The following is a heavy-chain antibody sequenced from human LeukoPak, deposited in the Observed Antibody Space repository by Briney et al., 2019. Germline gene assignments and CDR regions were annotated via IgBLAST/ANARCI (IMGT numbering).Heavy chain of an antibody. V-gene: IGHV3-21*01. CDR2: ISSSSSYI. CDR3: ATSTFGVRYFDY. J-gene: IGHJ4*02. CDR1: GFTFSSYS. Sequence: GGSLRLSCAASGFTFSSYSMNWDRQAPGKGLEWVSSISSSSSYIYYADSVKGRFTISRDNAKNSLYLQMNSLRAEDTAVYYCATSTFGVRYFDYWGQGTLVTVSS. D-gene: IGHD3-10*01.